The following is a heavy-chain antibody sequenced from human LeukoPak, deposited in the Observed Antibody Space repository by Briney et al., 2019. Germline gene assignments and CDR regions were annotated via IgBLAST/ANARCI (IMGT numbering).Heavy chain of an antibody. CDR1: GFTFYNYA. Sequence: GGSLRLSCVASGFTFYNYAMHWVRQAPGKGLEYVSAIGGNGDTSYYADSVKGRFTISRDNSKNTVYLQLGSLRTEDMAVYYCATRHEYSYPYWGQGTLITVSS. V-gene: IGHV3-64*02. J-gene: IGHJ4*02. CDR2: IGGNGDTS. CDR3: ATRHEYSYPY. D-gene: IGHD5-18*01.